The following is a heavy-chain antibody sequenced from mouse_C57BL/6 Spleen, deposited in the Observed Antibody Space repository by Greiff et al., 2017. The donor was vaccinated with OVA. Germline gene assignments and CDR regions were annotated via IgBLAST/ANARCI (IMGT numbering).Heavy chain of an antibody. V-gene: IGHV1-42*01. CDR3: ARDDGYYY. CDR1: GYSFTGYY. CDR2: INPSTGGT. J-gene: IGHJ2*01. D-gene: IGHD2-3*01. Sequence: EVKLQQSGPELVKPGASVKISCKASGYSFTGYYMNWVKQSPEKSLEWIGEINPSTGGTTYNQKFKAKATLTVDKSSSTAYMQLKSLTSEDSAVYYCARDDGYYYWGQGTTLTVSS.